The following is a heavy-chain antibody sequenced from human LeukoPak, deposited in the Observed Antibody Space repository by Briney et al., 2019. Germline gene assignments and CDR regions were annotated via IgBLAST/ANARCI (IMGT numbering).Heavy chain of an antibody. J-gene: IGHJ4*02. V-gene: IGHV1-69*13. CDR3: ARDVWELGIFFDY. Sequence: ASVKVSCKASGGTFSSYAISWVRQAPGQGLEWMGGIIPIFGTANYAQKFQGRVTITADESTSTAYMELSSLRSEDTAVYYCARDVWELGIFFDYWGQGTLVTVSS. CDR2: IIPIFGTA. D-gene: IGHD7-27*01. CDR1: GGTFSSYA.